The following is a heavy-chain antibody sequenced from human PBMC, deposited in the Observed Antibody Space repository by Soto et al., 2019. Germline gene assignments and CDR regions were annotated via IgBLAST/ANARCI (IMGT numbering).Heavy chain of an antibody. Sequence: GGSLRLSCAASGFTFSGSAMHWVRQASGKGLEWVGRIRSKANSYATAYAASVKGRFTISRDDSKNTLYLQVNSLTAEDTAVYYCARAMDTAKASKDNWFDPWGQGTLVTVSS. D-gene: IGHD5-18*01. CDR2: IRSKANSYAT. CDR1: GFTFSGSA. CDR3: ARAMDTAKASKDNWFDP. J-gene: IGHJ5*02. V-gene: IGHV3-73*01.